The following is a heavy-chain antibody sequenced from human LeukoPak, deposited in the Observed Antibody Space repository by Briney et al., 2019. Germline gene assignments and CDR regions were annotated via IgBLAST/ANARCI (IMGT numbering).Heavy chain of an antibody. CDR3: ARDHKGYSYGYRRGYSDYYYMDV. J-gene: IGHJ6*03. V-gene: IGHV3-15*01. CDR2: IKSKTDGGTT. Sequence: GGSLRLSCAASGFTFSNAWMSWVRQAPGKGLEWVGRIKSKTDGGTTDYAAPVKGRFTISRDDSKNTLYLQMNSLKTEDTAVYYCARDHKGYSYGYRRGYSDYYYMDVWGKGTTVTVSS. CDR1: GFTFSNAW. D-gene: IGHD5-18*01.